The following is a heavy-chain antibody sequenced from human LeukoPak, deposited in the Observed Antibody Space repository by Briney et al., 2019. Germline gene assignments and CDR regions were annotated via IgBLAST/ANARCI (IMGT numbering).Heavy chain of an antibody. CDR2: ISGSGGST. J-gene: IGHJ2*01. V-gene: IGHV3-23*01. D-gene: IGHD3-22*01. Sequence: GGSLRLSCAASGFTFSSYAMSWVRQVPGKGLEWVSAISGSGGSTYYADSVKGRFTISRDNSKNTLYLQMNSLRAEDTAVYYCAKLESNPNMYYDSSGCYEGYFDLWGRGTLVTVSS. CDR1: GFTFSSYA. CDR3: AKLESNPNMYYDSSGCYEGYFDL.